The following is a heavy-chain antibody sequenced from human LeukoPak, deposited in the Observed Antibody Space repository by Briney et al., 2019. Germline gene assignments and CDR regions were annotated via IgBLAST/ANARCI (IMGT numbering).Heavy chain of an antibody. CDR2: VYPGASAT. V-gene: IGHV5-51*01. Sequence: GESLKISCQGSGYSFTSYWIGWVRQMPGKGLEWMSIVYPGASATRYSPSFPGQATITAAKSISTDYLPWSSLKAPDTGMYYCARSPQGAFDIWGQGTMVTVSS. CDR3: ARSPQGAFDI. J-gene: IGHJ3*02. CDR1: GYSFTSYW.